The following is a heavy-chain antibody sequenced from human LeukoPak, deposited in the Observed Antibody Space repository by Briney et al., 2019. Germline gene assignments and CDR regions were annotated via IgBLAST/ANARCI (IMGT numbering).Heavy chain of an antibody. J-gene: IGHJ4*02. D-gene: IGHD2-15*01. CDR3: ARAICSGGSCYRADFDC. CDR2: IYYSGST. Sequence: SETLSLTCTVSGGSISSYYWSWIRQPPGKGLEWIGYIYYSGSTNYNPSLKSRVTISVDTSKNQFSLKLSSVTAADTAVYYCARAICSGGSCYRADFDCWGQGTLVTVSS. CDR1: GGSISSYY. V-gene: IGHV4-59*01.